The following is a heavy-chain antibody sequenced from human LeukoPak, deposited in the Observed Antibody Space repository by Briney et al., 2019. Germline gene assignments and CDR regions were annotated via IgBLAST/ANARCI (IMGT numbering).Heavy chain of an antibody. Sequence: GGSLRLSCAASGFTFSSYVMSWVRQPPGKGLEWVSIINGNGGLTYYADSMKGRFAISRDNFKNRLYLQMNSLRAEDTAVYYCAKHPLTGGNFDYWGQGTLVTVSS. CDR1: GFTFSSYV. V-gene: IGHV3-23*01. D-gene: IGHD1-14*01. J-gene: IGHJ4*02. CDR2: INGNGGLT. CDR3: AKHPLTGGNFDY.